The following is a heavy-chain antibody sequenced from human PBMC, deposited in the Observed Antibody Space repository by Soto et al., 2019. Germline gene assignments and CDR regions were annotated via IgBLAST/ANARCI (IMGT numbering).Heavy chain of an antibody. CDR2: IYYNGFT. CDR1: GGSISSRNYY. Sequence: QLQLQESGPGLVTPLETLSLICTDTGGSISSRNYYWGWIRQPPGKGLEWIGSIYYNGFTYYNPSLKSRVTISVDTSKNQFSLRLNSVTAADPAVSYCARQADFWSGGGGFDLWGQGTLVTVSS. D-gene: IGHD3-3*01. CDR3: ARQADFWSGGGGFDL. J-gene: IGHJ5*02. V-gene: IGHV4-39*01.